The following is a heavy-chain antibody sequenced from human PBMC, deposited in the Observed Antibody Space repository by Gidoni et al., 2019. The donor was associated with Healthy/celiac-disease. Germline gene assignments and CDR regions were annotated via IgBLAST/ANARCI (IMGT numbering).Heavy chain of an antibody. CDR1: GFTFSSYS. V-gene: IGHV3-21*01. Sequence: EVQLVESGGGLVQPGGSLRPSCAASGFTFSSYSMNWVRQAPGKGLEWVSSISSSSSYIYYADSVKGRFTITRDNAKNSLYLQMNSLRAEDTAVYYCATRPGYSSGWYLKTDAFDIWGQGTMVTVSS. CDR2: ISSSSSYI. CDR3: ATRPGYSSGWYLKTDAFDI. D-gene: IGHD6-19*01. J-gene: IGHJ3*02.